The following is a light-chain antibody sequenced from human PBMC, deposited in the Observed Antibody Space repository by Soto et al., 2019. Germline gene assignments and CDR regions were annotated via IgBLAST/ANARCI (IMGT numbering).Light chain of an antibody. J-gene: IGLJ1*01. Sequence: QSVLTQPPSVSGAPGQRVTISCTGSSSNIGAGYDVHWYQQLPGTAPKLLIYGNSNRPSGVADRFSGSKSGTSASLAITGLQPEDEADYYCQSYDSSLSSLYVFGAGTKLTVL. CDR2: GNS. CDR1: SSNIGAGYD. V-gene: IGLV1-40*01. CDR3: QSYDSSLSSLYV.